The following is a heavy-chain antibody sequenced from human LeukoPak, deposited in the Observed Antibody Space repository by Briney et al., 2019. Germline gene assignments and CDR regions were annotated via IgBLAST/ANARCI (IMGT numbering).Heavy chain of an antibody. J-gene: IGHJ4*02. CDR2: IIPMFGTA. D-gene: IGHD2-8*01. CDR1: GGTFSSYA. Sequence: SVKVSCKASGGTFSSYAISWVRQAPGQGLEWMGGIIPMFGTANYAQKFQGRVTITADESTSTAYMELSSLRSEDTAVYYCARDRMANFDYWGQGTLVTVSS. V-gene: IGHV1-69*13. CDR3: ARDRMANFDY.